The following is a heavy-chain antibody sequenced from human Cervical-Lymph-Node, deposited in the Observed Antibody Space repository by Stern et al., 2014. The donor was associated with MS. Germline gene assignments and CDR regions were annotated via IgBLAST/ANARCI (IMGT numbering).Heavy chain of an antibody. J-gene: IGHJ3*02. V-gene: IGHV3-64D*06. CDR2: ISSNGGST. Sequence: EVQLVESGGGLVQPGGSLRLSCSASGFTFSSYAMHWVRQAPGKGLEYVSAISSNGGSTYYADSVKGRFTISRDNSKNTLYLQMSSLRAEDTAVYYCVKQSQGSSSSPFDIWGQGTMFTVSS. CDR3: VKQSQGSSSSPFDI. CDR1: GFTFSSYA. D-gene: IGHD6-6*01.